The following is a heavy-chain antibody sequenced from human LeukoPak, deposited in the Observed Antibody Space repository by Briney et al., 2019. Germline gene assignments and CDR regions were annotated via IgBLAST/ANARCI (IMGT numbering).Heavy chain of an antibody. V-gene: IGHV4-4*09. Sequence: PSETLSLTCTVSGGSISSYYWTWIQQPPGKGLEWIGYIYSSGRTNYNPSLKSQVTMSVDTSKNQFSLKVISVTAADTAVYYCARLSAGFNSSYWFDPWGQGTLVTVSS. CDR2: IYSSGRT. CDR1: GGSISSYY. D-gene: IGHD2/OR15-2a*01. CDR3: ARLSAGFNSSYWFDP. J-gene: IGHJ5*02.